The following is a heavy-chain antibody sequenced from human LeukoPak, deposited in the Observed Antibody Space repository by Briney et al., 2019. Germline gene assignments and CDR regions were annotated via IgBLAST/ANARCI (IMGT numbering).Heavy chain of an antibody. D-gene: IGHD2-2*01. Sequence: ASVKVSCKASGYTFTSYYMHWVRQAPGQGLEWMGIINPSGGSTSYAQKFQGRVTMTRDTSTSTVYMELSSLRSEDTAVYYCAKEGGYCSSTGCYLHIAYFDYWGQGTLVTVSS. CDR1: GYTFTSYY. CDR3: AKEGGYCSSTGCYLHIAYFDY. V-gene: IGHV1-46*01. J-gene: IGHJ4*02. CDR2: INPSGGST.